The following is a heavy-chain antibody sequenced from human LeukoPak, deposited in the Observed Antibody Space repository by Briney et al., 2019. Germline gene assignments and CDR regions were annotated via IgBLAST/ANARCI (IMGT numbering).Heavy chain of an antibody. J-gene: IGHJ5*02. Sequence: GGSLRLSCAASGFTVSSNYMSWVRQAPGKGLEWVSVIYSGGSTYYADSVKGRFTISRDNSKNTLYLQMNSLRSEDTAVYYCARALEKGYYDFWSGYSNNWFDPWGQGTLVTVSS. CDR3: ARALEKGYYDFWSGYSNNWFDP. D-gene: IGHD3-3*01. V-gene: IGHV3-53*05. CDR2: IYSGGST. CDR1: GFTVSSNY.